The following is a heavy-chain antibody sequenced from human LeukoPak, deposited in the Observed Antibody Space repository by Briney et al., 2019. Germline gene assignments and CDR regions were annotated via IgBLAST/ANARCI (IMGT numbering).Heavy chain of an antibody. CDR3: SRDYSIVKTTIFLGY. D-gene: IGHD1-26*01. V-gene: IGHV3-49*03. Sequence: GGSLRLSCTTSGFTFRDHAMSWFRQAPGKGLEWVGLIKSKAHGGTTESAASVKGRFTISRDDAKSIAYLQMNSLKTEDTAVYYCSRDYSIVKTTIFLGYWGQGTLVTVSS. CDR1: GFTFRDHA. J-gene: IGHJ4*02. CDR2: IKSKAHGGTT.